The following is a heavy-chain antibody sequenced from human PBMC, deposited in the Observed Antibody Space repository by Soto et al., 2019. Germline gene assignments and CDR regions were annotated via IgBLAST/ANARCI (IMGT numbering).Heavy chain of an antibody. CDR1: GVSISSGYY. J-gene: IGHJ6*02. Sequence: SETLSLTCAVSGVSISSGYYWGWIRQPPGKGLVWIGKFYHSGSTYYSPSLKSRVTISLDMSKSQLSLKLFTVTAADTAAYYCARYTNDYYSGIEVWGQGTPVTVSS. V-gene: IGHV4-38-2*01. CDR3: ARYTNDYYSGIEV. CDR2: FYHSGST. D-gene: IGHD2-8*01.